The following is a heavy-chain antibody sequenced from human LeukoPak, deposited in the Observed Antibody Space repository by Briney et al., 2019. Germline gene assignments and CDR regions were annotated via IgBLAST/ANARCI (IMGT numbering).Heavy chain of an antibody. V-gene: IGHV4-59*01. CDR1: GGSISSYY. CDR2: IYYSGST. Sequence: PSETLSLTCTVSGGSISSYYWSWIRQPPGKGLEWIGYIYYSGSTNYNPSLKSRVTISVDTSKNQFSLKLSSVTAADTAVYYCTGASSYYYYYMDVWGKGTTVTISS. CDR3: TGASSYYYYYMDV. D-gene: IGHD4/OR15-4a*01. J-gene: IGHJ6*03.